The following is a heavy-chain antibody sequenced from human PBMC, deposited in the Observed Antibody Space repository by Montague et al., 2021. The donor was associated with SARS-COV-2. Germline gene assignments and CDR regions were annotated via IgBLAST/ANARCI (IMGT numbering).Heavy chain of an antibody. CDR1: GDSVSSNSAA. V-gene: IGHV6-1*01. D-gene: IGHD3-10*01. CDR2: TYYRSKWYN. Sequence: CAISGDSVSSNSAAWNRIRQSPSRGFEWLGRTYYRSKWYNDYAVSVKSRITINPDTSKNQFSLQLNSVTPEDTAVYYCARGLWFGELLSLYYYYGMDVWGQGTTVTVSS. J-gene: IGHJ6*02. CDR3: ARGLWFGELLSLYYYYGMDV.